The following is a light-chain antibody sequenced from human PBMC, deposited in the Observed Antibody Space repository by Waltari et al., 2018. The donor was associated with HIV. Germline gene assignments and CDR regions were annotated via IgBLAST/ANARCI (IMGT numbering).Light chain of an antibody. V-gene: IGLV1-44*01. Sequence: QSVLAQPPSASGTPGQRVTISCSGTTSTIGTNSVNWYQQLPGTAPKLLIFSDNQRPSGVPDRFSGFKSGTSASLAISGLQSEDEGDYYCAAWDDSLAEPYVLFGGGTRLTVL. CDR2: SDN. CDR3: AAWDDSLAEPYVL. CDR1: TSTIGTNS. J-gene: IGLJ2*01.